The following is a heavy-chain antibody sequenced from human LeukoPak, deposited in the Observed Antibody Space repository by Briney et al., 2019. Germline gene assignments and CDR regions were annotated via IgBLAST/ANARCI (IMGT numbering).Heavy chain of an antibody. CDR1: GFSFSSYA. D-gene: IGHD3-16*01. J-gene: IGHJ4*02. Sequence: GGSLRLSCAASGFSFSSYAMTWARQAPVKGLEWVSAISGDGTRTYYADSVKGRFTISRDNSKNTLYLEMSSLRVEDTAVYYCAKWPEGAMDYFDYWGQGTLVTVST. CDR2: ISGDGTRT. V-gene: IGHV3-23*01. CDR3: AKWPEGAMDYFDY.